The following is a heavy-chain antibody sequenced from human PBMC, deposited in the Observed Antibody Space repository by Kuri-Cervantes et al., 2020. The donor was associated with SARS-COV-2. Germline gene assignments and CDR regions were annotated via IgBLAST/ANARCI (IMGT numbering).Heavy chain of an antibody. J-gene: IGHJ6*02. Sequence: ASVTVSCKASGGTFSSYAISWVRQAPGQGLEWMGWISGYNDNANYAENLQDRITLTTDTSTRTAYMELMSLTSDDTAVYYCARDPSSSDDFMDVWGQGTPVTVSS. V-gene: IGHV1-18*01. CDR1: GGTFSSYA. CDR3: ARDPSSSDDFMDV. D-gene: IGHD1-1*01. CDR2: ISGYNDNA.